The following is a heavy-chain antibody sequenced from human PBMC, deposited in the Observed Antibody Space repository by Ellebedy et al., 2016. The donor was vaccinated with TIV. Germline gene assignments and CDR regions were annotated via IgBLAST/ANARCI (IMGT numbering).Heavy chain of an antibody. J-gene: IGHJ4*02. CDR2: IYTSGST. Sequence: MPSETLSLTCTVSGGSISSYYWSWIRQPAGKGLEWIGRIYTSGSTNYNPSLQSRVPMSVDTSKNPFSLTLSSVTAADTAVYYCASGYSSGWLDYWGQGTLVTVSS. V-gene: IGHV4-4*07. CDR3: ASGYSSGWLDY. D-gene: IGHD6-19*01. CDR1: GGSISSYY.